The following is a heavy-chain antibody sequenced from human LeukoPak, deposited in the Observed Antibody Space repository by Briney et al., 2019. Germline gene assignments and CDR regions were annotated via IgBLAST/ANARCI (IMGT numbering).Heavy chain of an antibody. CDR2: INPNSGGT. D-gene: IGHD1-26*01. CDR3: ARVESGSYFHFDY. J-gene: IGHJ4*02. CDR1: GYTFTGYY. V-gene: IGHV1-2*02. Sequence: ASVKVFCKASGYTFTGYYMHWVRQAPGQGLEWMGWINPNSGGTNYAQKFQGRVTMTRDTSISTAYMELSRLRSDDTAVYYCARVESGSYFHFDYWGQGTLVTVSS.